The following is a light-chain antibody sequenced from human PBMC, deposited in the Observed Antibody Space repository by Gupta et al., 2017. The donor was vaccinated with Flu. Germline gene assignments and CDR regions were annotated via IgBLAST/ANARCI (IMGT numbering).Light chain of an antibody. Sequence: VSXXXXXSXXXSCXXXSSDVGRSDSVSWYQQYPGTAPKLIIYDVTTRPSGVSSRFSGSKSGNTASLTISGLEAEDESDYYCSSYTSTNTFYVFGTGTTVTVL. CDR3: SSYTSTNTFYV. J-gene: IGLJ1*01. CDR2: DVT. V-gene: IGLV2-14*04. CDR1: SSDVGRSDS.